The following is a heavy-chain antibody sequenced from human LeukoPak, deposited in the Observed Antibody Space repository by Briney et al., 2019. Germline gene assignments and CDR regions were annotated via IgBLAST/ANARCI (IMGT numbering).Heavy chain of an antibody. CDR1: GFTFSSYS. CDR3: ARDADTSSRYSRFDY. V-gene: IGHV3-48*04. CDR2: ISSSSSTI. J-gene: IGHJ4*02. D-gene: IGHD3-22*01. Sequence: GRCLRLSCAASGFTFSSYSMNWVRQAPGKGLEWVSYISSSSSTIYYADSVKGRFTISRDNAKNSLYLQMNSLRAEDTAVYYCARDADTSSRYSRFDYWGQGTLVTVSS.